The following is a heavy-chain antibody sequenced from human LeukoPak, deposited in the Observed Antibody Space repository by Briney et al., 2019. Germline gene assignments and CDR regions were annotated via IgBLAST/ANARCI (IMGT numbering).Heavy chain of an antibody. D-gene: IGHD2-15*01. V-gene: IGHV4-39*01. Sequence: SETLSLTCTVSGGSISSSSYYWGWIRQPPGKGLEWIGSIYYSGSTYYNPSLKSRVTISVDTSKNQFSLKLSSVTAADTAVYYCARHGYCSGGSCYPNWFDPWGQGTLVTVSS. J-gene: IGHJ5*02. CDR2: IYYSGST. CDR3: ARHGYCSGGSCYPNWFDP. CDR1: GGSISSSSYY.